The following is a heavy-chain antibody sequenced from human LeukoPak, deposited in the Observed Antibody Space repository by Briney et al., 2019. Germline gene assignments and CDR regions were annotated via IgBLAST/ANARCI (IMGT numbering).Heavy chain of an antibody. CDR2: IKSKNDGGTV. J-gene: IGHJ5*02. V-gene: IGHV3-15*01. CDR1: GLTFSTAW. CDR3: ITDRNWFDP. Sequence: PGGSLRLSCAASGLTFSTAWMSWVRQAPGKGPEWVGRIKSKNDGGTVDYAAPVKGRFTISRDDSKNTIYLQMNSLNIDDTAMYHCITDRNWFDPWGQGTLVTVSS.